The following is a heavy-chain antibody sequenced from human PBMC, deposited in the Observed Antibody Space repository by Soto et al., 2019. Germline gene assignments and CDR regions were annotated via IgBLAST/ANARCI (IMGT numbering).Heavy chain of an antibody. J-gene: IGHJ1*01. D-gene: IGHD2-15*01. CDR3: AMDSKARTSALSTEYLHH. CDR1: GVTFSHYD. V-gene: IGHV3-23*01. CDR2: ISGSCLRS. Sequence: EVQVLESGGGLIQPGGSLRLSCEVSGVTFSHYDMDWVRRAPGKGLEWVSGISGSCLRSYYADSVQGRFTISRDNSKNTGYLKVNHLRSEDTGVYYCAMDSKARTSALSTEYLHHWVEVTLVTFSS.